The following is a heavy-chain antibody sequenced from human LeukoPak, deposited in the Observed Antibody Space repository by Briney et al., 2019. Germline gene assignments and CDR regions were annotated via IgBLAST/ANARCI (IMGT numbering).Heavy chain of an antibody. D-gene: IGHD5/OR15-5a*01. J-gene: IGHJ4*02. Sequence: GWALRLSCAASGFTCSRYWMSWFRRAPGKGLGGLANIKQEGSEKYYVDAVKGRFTISRDNDNNTLYLQMNSLRAEDTAVYYCARNPLRELYIDYWGQGTLVTVSS. CDR1: GFTCSRYW. CDR2: IKQEGSEK. V-gene: IGHV3-7*01. CDR3: ARNPLRELYIDY.